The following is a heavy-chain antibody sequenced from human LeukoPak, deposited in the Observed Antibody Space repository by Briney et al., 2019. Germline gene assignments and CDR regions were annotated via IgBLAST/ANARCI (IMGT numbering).Heavy chain of an antibody. Sequence: PSETLSLTCAVYGGSFSGYYWSWIRQPPGKGLEWIGEINHSGSTNYNPSLKSRVTISVDTSKNQFSLKLSSVTAADTAVYYCARDGDYVWFDPWGQGTLVTVSS. D-gene: IGHD4-17*01. V-gene: IGHV4-34*01. J-gene: IGHJ5*02. CDR3: ARDGDYVWFDP. CDR2: INHSGST. CDR1: GGSFSGYY.